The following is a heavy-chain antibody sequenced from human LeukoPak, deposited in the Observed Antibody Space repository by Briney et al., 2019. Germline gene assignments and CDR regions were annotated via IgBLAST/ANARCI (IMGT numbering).Heavy chain of an antibody. CDR2: ISSSSSYI. J-gene: IGHJ5*02. Sequence: GGSLRLSCAASGFTFSSYSMNRVRQAPGKGLEWVSSISSSSSYIYYADSVKGRFTISRDNAKNSLYLQMNSLRAEDTAVYYCARDRDDFWSGYMNWFDPWGQGTLVTVSS. D-gene: IGHD3-3*01. CDR1: GFTFSSYS. V-gene: IGHV3-21*01. CDR3: ARDRDDFWSGYMNWFDP.